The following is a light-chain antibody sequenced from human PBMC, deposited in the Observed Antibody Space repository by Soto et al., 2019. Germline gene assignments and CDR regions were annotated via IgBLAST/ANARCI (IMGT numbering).Light chain of an antibody. CDR2: WAS. V-gene: IGKV4-1*01. Sequence: DIVMTQSPDSLAVSLGERASINCSSSQSVLYSSTNRNYLAWYQQKPGQPPKLLIYWASTRESGVPDRFSGSGSGTDFTLSISSLQTEDVAVYYCQQFYSTPLTFGGGTKVEIK. CDR1: QSVLYSSTNRNY. CDR3: QQFYSTPLT. J-gene: IGKJ4*01.